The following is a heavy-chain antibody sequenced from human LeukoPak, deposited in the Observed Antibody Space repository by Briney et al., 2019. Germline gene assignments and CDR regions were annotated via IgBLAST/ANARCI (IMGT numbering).Heavy chain of an antibody. CDR3: VRAGSGWFTFDY. Sequence: GGSLRLSCSASGFTFSSYAMHWGRQAPGKGLQSVSAISSNGGITYYADSVKGRFTISRDNSKNTLYLQMSSLRAEDTAVYYCVRAGSGWFTFDYWGQGTLVTVSS. D-gene: IGHD6-19*01. CDR2: ISSNGGIT. J-gene: IGHJ4*02. V-gene: IGHV3-64D*06. CDR1: GFTFSSYA.